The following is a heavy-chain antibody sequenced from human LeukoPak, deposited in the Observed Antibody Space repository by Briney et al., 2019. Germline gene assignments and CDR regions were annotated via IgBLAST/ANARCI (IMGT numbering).Heavy chain of an antibody. Sequence: AGGSLRLSCAPSGFTFSNYAMTWVRQAPGKGLEWVSVISGNTGSTYYADSVKGRFTISRDNSKNTLYLQMNSLRAEDTAVYYCAKEADRSGRYVDYWGQGSLVTVSS. CDR2: ISGNTGST. CDR3: AKEADRSGRYVDY. V-gene: IGHV3-23*01. J-gene: IGHJ4*02. D-gene: IGHD3-22*01. CDR1: GFTFSNYA.